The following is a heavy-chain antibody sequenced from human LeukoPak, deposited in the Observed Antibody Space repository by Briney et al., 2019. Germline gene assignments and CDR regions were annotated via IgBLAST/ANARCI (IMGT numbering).Heavy chain of an antibody. V-gene: IGHV3-48*03. D-gene: IGHD3-22*01. CDR1: GFTFSSYE. J-gene: IGHJ4*02. Sequence: PGGSLRLSCAASGFTFSSYEMNWVRQAPGKGLEWVSYISSSGSTIYYADSVKGRFTISRDNSKNTLYLQMNSLRAEDTAVHYCAKDHGYYYDSSGYFDYWGQGTLVTVSS. CDR2: ISSSGSTI. CDR3: AKDHGYYYDSSGYFDY.